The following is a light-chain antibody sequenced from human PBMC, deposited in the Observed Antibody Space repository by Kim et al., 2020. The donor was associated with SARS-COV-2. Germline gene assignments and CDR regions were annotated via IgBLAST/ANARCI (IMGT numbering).Light chain of an antibody. Sequence: QTVVTQEPSFSVSPGGTVTLTCGLNSGSVSTRNSPSWYKQTPGHVPRTLIYSTNIRSSGVPDRFSGSILGDKAALTITGAQADDESDYYCVLYIRAGIWVFGGGTQLTVL. CDR3: VLYIRAGIWV. V-gene: IGLV8-61*01. J-gene: IGLJ3*02. CDR1: SGSVSTRNS. CDR2: STN.